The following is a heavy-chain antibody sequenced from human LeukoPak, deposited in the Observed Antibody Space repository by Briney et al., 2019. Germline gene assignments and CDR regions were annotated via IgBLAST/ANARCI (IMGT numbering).Heavy chain of an antibody. Sequence: ASVKVSCKASGYTFTSYYMHWVRQAPGQGLEWMGIINPSGGSTSYAQKFQGRVTMTRDTSTSTVYMELSSLRSEDTAVYHCARGEINYGGNSLDFDYWGQGTLVTVSS. D-gene: IGHD4-23*01. CDR3: ARGEINYGGNSLDFDY. CDR2: INPSGGST. J-gene: IGHJ4*02. CDR1: GYTFTSYY. V-gene: IGHV1-46*01.